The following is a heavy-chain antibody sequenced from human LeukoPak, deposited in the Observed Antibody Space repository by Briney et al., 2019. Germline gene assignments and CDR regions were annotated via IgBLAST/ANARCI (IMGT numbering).Heavy chain of an antibody. CDR1: GFSFSDSA. Sequence: PGGSLKLSCAASGFSFSDSALHWVRQASGKGLEWVGRIRRKDYSYATAYAASVKGRFTISRDDSKNTAYLQMNSLRAEDTSVYFCAKDFGLLTGLLTYWGQGTLVTVSS. CDR2: IRRKDYSYAT. J-gene: IGHJ4*02. D-gene: IGHD3-9*01. V-gene: IGHV3-73*01. CDR3: AKDFGLLTGLLTY.